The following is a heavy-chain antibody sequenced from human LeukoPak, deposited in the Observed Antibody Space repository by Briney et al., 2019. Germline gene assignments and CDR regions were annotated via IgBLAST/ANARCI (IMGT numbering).Heavy chain of an antibody. Sequence: ASVKVSCKASGYTFTSYDINWVRQAPGQGLEWMGWISAYNGNTNYAQKLQGRVTMTTDTSTSTAYMELRSLRSDDMAVYYCARASGYYDTSGYPSGAFDIWGQGTRVTVSS. CDR1: GYTFTSYD. J-gene: IGHJ3*02. D-gene: IGHD3-22*01. V-gene: IGHV1-18*03. CDR2: ISAYNGNT. CDR3: ARASGYYDTSGYPSGAFDI.